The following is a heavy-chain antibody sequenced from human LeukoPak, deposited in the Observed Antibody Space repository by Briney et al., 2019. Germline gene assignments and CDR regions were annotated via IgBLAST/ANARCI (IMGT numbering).Heavy chain of an antibody. CDR1: GFTFSSYG. Sequence: PGGSLRLSCAASGFTFSSYGMHWVRQAPGKGLEWMAVTSFDGTHKYYSDSVKGRFTISRDNSKNTLFLQMNSLRAEDTAVYYCAKDYQAYCTNGPCLADAFDIWGQGTMVIVSS. CDR3: AKDYQAYCTNGPCLADAFDI. V-gene: IGHV3-30*18. D-gene: IGHD2-8*01. J-gene: IGHJ3*02. CDR2: TSFDGTHK.